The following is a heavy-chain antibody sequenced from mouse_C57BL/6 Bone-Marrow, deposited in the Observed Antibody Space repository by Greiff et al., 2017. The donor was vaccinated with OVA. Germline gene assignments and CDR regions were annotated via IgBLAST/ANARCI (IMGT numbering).Heavy chain of an antibody. CDR1: GYSITSGYY. CDR3: ARNYGSSPGWYFDV. Sequence: ESGPGLVKPSQSLSLSCSATGYSITSGYYWNWIRQFPGNKLEWMGNISYDGSNNYNPSLKNRISITRDTSKNQFFLKLNSVTTEDTATYYCARNYGSSPGWYFDVWGTGTTVTVSS. D-gene: IGHD1-1*01. CDR2: ISYDGSN. J-gene: IGHJ1*03. V-gene: IGHV3-6*01.